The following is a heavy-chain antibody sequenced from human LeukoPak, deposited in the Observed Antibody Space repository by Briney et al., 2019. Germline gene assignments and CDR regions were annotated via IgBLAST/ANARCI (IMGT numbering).Heavy chain of an antibody. V-gene: IGHV4-4*02. CDR2: IYHSGST. D-gene: IGHD6-13*01. J-gene: IGHJ4*02. Sequence: SETLSLTCAVSGGSISSSNWWSWVRQPPGKGLEWIGEIYHSGSTNYNPSLKSRVTISVDKSKNQFSLKLSSVTAADTAVYYCARHADSSSWENFDYWGQGTLVTVSS. CDR3: ARHADSSSWENFDY. CDR1: GGSISSSNW.